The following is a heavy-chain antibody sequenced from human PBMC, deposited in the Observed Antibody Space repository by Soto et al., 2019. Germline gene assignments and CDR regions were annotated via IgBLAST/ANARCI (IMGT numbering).Heavy chain of an antibody. CDR2: IGGSGGNR. J-gene: IGHJ4*02. V-gene: IGHV3-23*01. D-gene: IGHD4-4*01. Sequence: DVQLLESGGGLVQPGGSLRLSCAASGFTFNAYAMTWVRQAPGKGLEWVSAIGGSGGNRYYAGSVRGRFTISRDSSKDTVDLQMNSLRVEDTAVYYCARVASDYINSVDHWGQGILVSVSS. CDR3: ARVASDYINSVDH. CDR1: GFTFNAYA.